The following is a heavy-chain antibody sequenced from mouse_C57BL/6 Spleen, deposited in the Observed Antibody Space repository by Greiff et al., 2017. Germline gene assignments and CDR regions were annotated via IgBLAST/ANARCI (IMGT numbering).Heavy chain of an antibody. Sequence: EVKLVESGGGLVKPGGSLKLSCAASGFTFSDYGMHWVRQAPEQGLEWVAYISRGSSTHYYADTVQGRFTITRDNAKNTLFLQMISLRSEDTAMYYCARVTNPYYAMDDWGKGTSVTVSS. CDR3: ARVTNPYYAMDD. CDR1: GFTFSDYG. CDR2: ISRGSSTH. V-gene: IGHV5-17*03. J-gene: IGHJ4*01. D-gene: IGHD1-3*01.